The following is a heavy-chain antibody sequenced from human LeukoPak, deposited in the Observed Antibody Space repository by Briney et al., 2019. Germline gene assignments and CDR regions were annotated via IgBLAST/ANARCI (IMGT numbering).Heavy chain of an antibody. CDR2: IYSGGST. D-gene: IGHD3-10*01. J-gene: IGHJ5*02. CDR3: AADRFGSATT. V-gene: IGHV3-66*01. CDR1: ALTASSNY. Sequence: GGSLRLSCAASALTASSNYMSWVRQAPGKGLEWVSVIYSGGSTYYADSVKGRFTISRDSSKNTLYLQMNSLRAADTDVYYCAADRFGSATTWGQGTLVTVSS.